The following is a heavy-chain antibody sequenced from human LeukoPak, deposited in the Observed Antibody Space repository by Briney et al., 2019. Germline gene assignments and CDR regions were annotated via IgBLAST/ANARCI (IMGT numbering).Heavy chain of an antibody. CDR2: IGNNGGGI. J-gene: IGHJ4*02. CDR1: GFTLSTYT. D-gene: IGHD7-27*01. Sequence: GGSLRLSCAASGFTLSTYTMYWVRHPPRKRLEWVSIIGNNGGGIHYADSVRGRFTISRDNSKNALYLQMNSLRVEDTAVYYCAIDPNWGTHSWGQGVLVTVSS. CDR3: AIDPNWGTHS. V-gene: IGHV3-23*01.